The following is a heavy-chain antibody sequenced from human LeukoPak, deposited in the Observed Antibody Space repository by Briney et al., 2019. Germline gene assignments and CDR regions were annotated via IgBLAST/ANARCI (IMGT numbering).Heavy chain of an antibody. V-gene: IGHV3-21*01. CDR2: ISSSSSFI. CDR3: ATELGDGDYVYAFDI. CDR1: GFTVSSNY. Sequence: GGSLRLSCAASGFTVSSNYMSWVRQAPGKGLEWVSSISSSSSFIYYADSVKGRFTISRDNAKNSLYLQMNSLRAEDTAVYYCATELGDGDYVYAFDIWGQGTMVTVSS. J-gene: IGHJ3*02. D-gene: IGHD4-17*01.